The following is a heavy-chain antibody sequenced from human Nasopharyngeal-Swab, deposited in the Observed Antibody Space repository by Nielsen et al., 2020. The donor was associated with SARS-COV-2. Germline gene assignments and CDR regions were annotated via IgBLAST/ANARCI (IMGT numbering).Heavy chain of an antibody. J-gene: IGHJ5*02. D-gene: IGHD3-9*01. V-gene: IGHV4-39*01. CDR1: GVSITNGDHY. CDR3: ARQPEYFDPPTGYYRVWFDP. CDR2: LHYPGAS. Sequence: SETLSLTCTVSGVSITNGDHYWGWIRQPPGKGLEWIGSLHYPGASYSNPSLRSRVTISGDTAKNQVSLKLTSVTAADTAVYYCARQPEYFDPPTGYYRVWFDPWGQGTQVTVSS.